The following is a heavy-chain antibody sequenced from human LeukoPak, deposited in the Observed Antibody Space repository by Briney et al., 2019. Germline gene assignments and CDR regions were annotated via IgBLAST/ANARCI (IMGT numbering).Heavy chain of an antibody. V-gene: IGHV4-39*07. CDR1: GGSISSSSYY. D-gene: IGHD4-17*01. J-gene: IGHJ4*02. CDR3: ARDWPTTVTTGVYFDY. CDR2: IYYSGST. Sequence: SETLSLTCTVSGGSISSSSYYWGWIRQPPGKGLEWSGSIYYSGSTYYNPSLKSRVTISVDTSKNQFSLKLSSVTAADTAVYYCARDWPTTVTTGVYFDYWGQGTLVTVSS.